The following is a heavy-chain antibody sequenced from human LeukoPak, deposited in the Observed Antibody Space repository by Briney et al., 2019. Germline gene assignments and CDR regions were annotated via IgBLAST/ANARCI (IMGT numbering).Heavy chain of an antibody. CDR3: ARGSPPYCSGDSCYSFLYFHH. CDR2: MNPNSGNT. V-gene: IGHV1-8*01. J-gene: IGHJ1*01. CDR1: GYTFTSYD. Sequence: ASVKVSCKASGYTFTSYDINWVRQATGQGLEWMGWMNPNSGNTGYAQKFQGRVTMTRDTSISTAYLELTTLRSEDTAVYYCARGSPPYCSGDSCYSFLYFHHWGQGTLVTVSS. D-gene: IGHD2-15*01.